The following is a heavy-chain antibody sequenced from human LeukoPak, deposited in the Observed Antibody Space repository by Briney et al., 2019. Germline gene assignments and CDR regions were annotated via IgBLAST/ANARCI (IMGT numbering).Heavy chain of an antibody. D-gene: IGHD1-7*01. CDR3: ASSITGTTRASIWFDP. Sequence: PSETLSLTCTVSGGSISSGDYYWSWIRQPPGKGLEWIGYIYYSGSTYYNPSLKSRVTISVDTSKNQFSLKLSSVTAADTAVYYCASSITGTTRASIWFDPWGQGTLVTVSS. CDR2: IYYSGST. J-gene: IGHJ5*02. V-gene: IGHV4-30-4*01. CDR1: GGSISSGDYY.